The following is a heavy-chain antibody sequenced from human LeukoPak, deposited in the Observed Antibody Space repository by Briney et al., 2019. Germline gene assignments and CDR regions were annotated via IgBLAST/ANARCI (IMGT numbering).Heavy chain of an antibody. V-gene: IGHV3-23*01. Sequence: GGSLRLSCAASGFTFSSYAMSWVRQAPGKGLEWVSAINRSGGSTYYADPVKGRFTISRDNSKNTLYLQMNSLRAEDTAVYYCAKDRVWLQPRGCDYWGQGTLVTVSS. CDR2: INRSGGST. CDR1: GFTFSSYA. D-gene: IGHD5-24*01. CDR3: AKDRVWLQPRGCDY. J-gene: IGHJ4*02.